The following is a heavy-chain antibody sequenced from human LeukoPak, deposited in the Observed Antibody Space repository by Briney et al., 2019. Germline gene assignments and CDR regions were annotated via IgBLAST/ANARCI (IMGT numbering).Heavy chain of an antibody. D-gene: IGHD6-19*01. J-gene: IGHJ4*02. V-gene: IGHV1-2*02. CDR2: INPNSGGT. CDR1: GYTFTGYY. Sequence: ASVKVSCKASGYTFTGYYMHWVRQAPGQGLEWMGWINPNSGGTNYAQKFQGRVTMTRDTSTSTAYMELSRLRSDDTAVYYCAREGSAAVAIDYWGQGTLVTVSS. CDR3: AREGSAAVAIDY.